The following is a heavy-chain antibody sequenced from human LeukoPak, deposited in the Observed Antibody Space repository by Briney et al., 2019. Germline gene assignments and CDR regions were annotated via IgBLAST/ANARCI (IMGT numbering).Heavy chain of an antibody. Sequence: SVKVSCKASGGTFSSYAISWVRQAPGQGLEWMGGIIPIFGAANYAQKFQGRVTITADESTSTAHMELSSLRSEDTAVYYCARAPFNRITMVRGVIGWFDPWGQGTLVTVSS. CDR2: IIPIFGAA. V-gene: IGHV1-69*13. J-gene: IGHJ5*02. CDR1: GGTFSSYA. D-gene: IGHD3-10*01. CDR3: ARAPFNRITMVRGVIGWFDP.